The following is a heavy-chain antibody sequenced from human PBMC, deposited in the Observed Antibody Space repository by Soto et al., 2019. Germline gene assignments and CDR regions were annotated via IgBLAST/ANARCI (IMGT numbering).Heavy chain of an antibody. J-gene: IGHJ6*01. CDR2: ISYSGST. CDR3: ARDAVTKRYFYYYGPDV. CDR1: GGFIRNSGYY. V-gene: IGHV4-31*03. D-gene: IGHD3-10*01. Sequence: VELPESGPGLVKPSQTLSLICTVPGGFIRNSGYYWNWIRQHPDKGLGWIGYISYSGSTDYAPSLTRRVSMSVDSSKNQCSLNLTSVTAADTAINSCARDAVTKRYFYYYGPDVWGRGTTGTVSS.